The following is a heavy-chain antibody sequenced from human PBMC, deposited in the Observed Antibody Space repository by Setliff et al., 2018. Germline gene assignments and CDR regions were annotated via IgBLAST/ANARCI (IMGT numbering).Heavy chain of an antibody. J-gene: IGHJ5*02. V-gene: IGHV1-18*01. CDR1: GFTFKDSI. D-gene: IGHD3-3*01. CDR3: MRLVRFCSRTVCQRTSGDEA. Sequence: GASVKVSCKASGFTFKDSIVNWVRQAPGQGLEWVGWLSPYSGNTYSAQKFQGRLTLTTDTSTTTAYMELKSLTSGDTAVYYCMRLVRFCSRTVCQRTSGDEAWGQGTLVTVSS. CDR2: LSPYSGNT.